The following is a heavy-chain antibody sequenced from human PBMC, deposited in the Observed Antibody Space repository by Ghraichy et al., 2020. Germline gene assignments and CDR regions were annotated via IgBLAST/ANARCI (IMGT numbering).Heavy chain of an antibody. CDR3: ARGSFNWNDHSFDY. V-gene: IGHV4-34*01. J-gene: IGHJ4*02. D-gene: IGHD1-20*01. CDR1: RGPFSGYY. CDR2: INHRGST. Sequence: SQTLSLTCAVYRGPFSGYYWSWIRKPPGTGQEWIGEINHRGSTNYNPSLKSRVTVSVDTSKNQFSLKLSPVTAADTAVYYCARGSFNWNDHSFDYWGQGTLVAVAT.